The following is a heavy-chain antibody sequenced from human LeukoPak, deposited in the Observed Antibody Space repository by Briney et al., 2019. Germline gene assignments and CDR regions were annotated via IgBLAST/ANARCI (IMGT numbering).Heavy chain of an antibody. Sequence: GESLRISCKGSGYSFTSYWIGWVRQMPGKGLEWMGIIYPGDSDTRYSPSFQGQVTISADKSISTAYLQWSSLKASDTAMYYYARRVYSGYDSAHRFDYWGQGTLVTVSS. D-gene: IGHD5-12*01. J-gene: IGHJ4*02. V-gene: IGHV5-51*01. CDR1: GYSFTSYW. CDR2: IYPGDSDT. CDR3: ARRVYSGYDSAHRFDY.